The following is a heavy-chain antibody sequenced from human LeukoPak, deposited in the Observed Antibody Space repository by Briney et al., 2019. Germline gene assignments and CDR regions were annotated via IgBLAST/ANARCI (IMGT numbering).Heavy chain of an antibody. CDR1: GGSISSYY. D-gene: IGHD1-26*01. J-gene: IGHJ4*02. Sequence: SETLSPTCTVSGGSISSYYWSWIRQPAGKGLEWIGRIYTSGSTNYNASLKSRVSMSVDTSKNQFSLKLSSVTAADTAVFYCARENSGSYREFDYWGQGTLVTVSS. CDR3: ARENSGSYREFDY. V-gene: IGHV4-4*07. CDR2: IYTSGST.